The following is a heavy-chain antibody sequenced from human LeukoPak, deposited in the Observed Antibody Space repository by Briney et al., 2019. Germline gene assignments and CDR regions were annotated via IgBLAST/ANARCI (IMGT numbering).Heavy chain of an antibody. Sequence: SETLPLTCTVSGGSISSYYWSWIRQPPGKGLEWIGYIYYSGSTNYNPSLKSRVTISVDTSKNQFSLKLSSVTAADTAVYYCARHAYSYYYDSSGYSLSYFDYWGQGTLVTVSS. CDR1: GGSISSYY. V-gene: IGHV4-59*08. CDR3: ARHAYSYYYDSSGYSLSYFDY. J-gene: IGHJ4*02. D-gene: IGHD3-22*01. CDR2: IYYSGST.